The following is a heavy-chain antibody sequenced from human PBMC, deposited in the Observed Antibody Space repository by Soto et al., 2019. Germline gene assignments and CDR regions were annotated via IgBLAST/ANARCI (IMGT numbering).Heavy chain of an antibody. Sequence: EVQLLESGGGLVQPGGSLRLSCAASGFTFNNYAMTWVRKAPGKGLEWVSAISGGGDTTSYADSGKGRFTVSRDGSKNTLYLQMSSLRAEDTALYYCAKGRGGSGSLTPRVDFWGQGTLVTVSS. V-gene: IGHV3-23*01. CDR2: ISGGGDTT. CDR1: GFTFNNYA. CDR3: AKGRGGSGSLTPRVDF. D-gene: IGHD3-10*01. J-gene: IGHJ4*02.